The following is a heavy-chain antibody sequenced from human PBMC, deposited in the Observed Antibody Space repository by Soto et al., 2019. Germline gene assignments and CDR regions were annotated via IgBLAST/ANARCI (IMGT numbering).Heavy chain of an antibody. J-gene: IGHJ4*02. D-gene: IGHD2-21*02. CDR3: AIVIGGDSEYYFDF. V-gene: IGHV4-31*03. CDR2: IYYSGRT. Sequence: STSITCTVSVVPLSSGGYYWSWIRQHQGKGLEWIGNIYYSGRTYYNPSLKSRVIVSVDTSKNHFSLTLRSVTAADSAMDHCAIVIGGDSEYYFDFWGQGALVTVAS. CDR1: VVPLSSGGYY.